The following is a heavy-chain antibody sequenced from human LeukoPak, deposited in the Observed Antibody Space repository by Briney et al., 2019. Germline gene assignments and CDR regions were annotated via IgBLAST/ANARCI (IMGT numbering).Heavy chain of an antibody. CDR2: ISYDGSNK. CDR1: GFTFRNYA. J-gene: IGHJ4*02. CDR3: AREPSRRQWLIGGVDY. Sequence: GRSLRLSCAASGFTFRNYAMHWVRQAPGKGLEWVALISYDGSNKYHADSVKGRFTISRDNSKNTLYLQMNSLRAEDTAVYYCAREPSRRQWLIGGVDYWGQGTLVTVSS. D-gene: IGHD6-19*01. V-gene: IGHV3-30-3*01.